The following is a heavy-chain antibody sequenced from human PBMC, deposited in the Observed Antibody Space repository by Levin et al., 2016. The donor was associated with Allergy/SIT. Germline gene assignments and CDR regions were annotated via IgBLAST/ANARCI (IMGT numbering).Heavy chain of an antibody. CDR2: ISSNGGST. D-gene: IGHD3-3*01. CDR3: VKGTLWSGYTLDY. Sequence: GESLKISCSASGFTFSSYAMHWVRQAPGKGLEYVSAISSNGGSTYYADSVKGRFTISRDNSKNTLYLQMSSLRAEDTAVYYCVKGTLWSGYTLDYWGQGTLVTVSS. CDR1: GFTFSSYA. J-gene: IGHJ4*02. V-gene: IGHV3-64D*06.